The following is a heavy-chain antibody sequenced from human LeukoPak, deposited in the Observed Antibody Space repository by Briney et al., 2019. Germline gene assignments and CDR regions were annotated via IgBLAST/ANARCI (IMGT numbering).Heavy chain of an antibody. CDR3: AKLKNVAVAGTRGYFDY. J-gene: IGHJ4*02. D-gene: IGHD6-19*01. CDR2: ISTSGGST. V-gene: IGHV3-23*01. Sequence: GGSLRLSCAASGISVSSNHMAWVRQAPGKGLEWVSGISTSGGSTYYADSVKGRFTISRDNSKNTLYLQMNSLRAEDTAIYYCAKLKNVAVAGTRGYFDYWGQGTLVTVSS. CDR1: GISVSSNH.